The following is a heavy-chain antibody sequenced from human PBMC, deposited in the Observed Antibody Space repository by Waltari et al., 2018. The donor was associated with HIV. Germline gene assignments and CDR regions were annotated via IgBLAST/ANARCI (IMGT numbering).Heavy chain of an antibody. V-gene: IGHV3-48*04. D-gene: IGHD5-12*01. CDR2: IGSASSTI. CDR1: GFTFSNYC. CDR3: TRGGRRDGYNNY. J-gene: IGHJ4*02. Sequence: EVQLVESGGGLVQPGGSLRLSCAASGFTFSNYCMNWVRQAPGKGLEWVSYIGSASSTIYYADSVKGRFTISRDNAKNSLYLQMNSLRAEDTAVYYCTRGGRRDGYNNYWGQGTLVTVSS.